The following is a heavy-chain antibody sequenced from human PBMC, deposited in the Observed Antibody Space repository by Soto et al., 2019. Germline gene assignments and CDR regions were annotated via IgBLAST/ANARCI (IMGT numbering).Heavy chain of an antibody. CDR3: TRPILGTPYGMDV. CDR2: IYNSGTT. CDR1: GGCISSYY. D-gene: IGHD7-27*01. J-gene: IGHJ6*02. Sequence: PSETLSLTSTISGGCISSYYWSWIRQPPGKGLEWIGYIYNSGTTKYNPSLKGRVTISVDTSKRQFSLKLSSVTAADTAVYYCTRPILGTPYGMDVWGQGTTVTVSS. V-gene: IGHV4-59*01.